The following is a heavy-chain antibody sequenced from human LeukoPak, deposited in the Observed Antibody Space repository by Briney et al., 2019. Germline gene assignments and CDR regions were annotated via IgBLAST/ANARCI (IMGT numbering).Heavy chain of an antibody. Sequence: SVKVSCKASGGTFSSYAISWVRQAPGQGLEWMGGIIPIFGTANYAQKFQGRVTITADESTSTAYMELSSLRSEDTAVYYCVWAAAAPMNWFDPWGQGTLVTVSS. CDR3: VWAAAAPMNWFDP. CDR2: IIPIFGTA. CDR1: GGTFSSYA. V-gene: IGHV1-69*13. J-gene: IGHJ5*02. D-gene: IGHD6-13*01.